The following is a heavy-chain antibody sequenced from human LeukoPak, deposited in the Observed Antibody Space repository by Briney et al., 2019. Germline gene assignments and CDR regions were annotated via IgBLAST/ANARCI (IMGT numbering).Heavy chain of an antibody. V-gene: IGHV1-2*02. CDR3: ARRHIVVVTAIFDY. Sequence: ASVKVSCKASGYTFTGYYMHWVRQAPGQGVGWMGWINPNSGGTNYAQKFQGRVTMTRDTSISTAYMELSRLRSDDTAVYYCARRHIVVVTAIFDYWGQGTLVTVCS. D-gene: IGHD2-21*02. J-gene: IGHJ4*02. CDR1: GYTFTGYY. CDR2: INPNSGGT.